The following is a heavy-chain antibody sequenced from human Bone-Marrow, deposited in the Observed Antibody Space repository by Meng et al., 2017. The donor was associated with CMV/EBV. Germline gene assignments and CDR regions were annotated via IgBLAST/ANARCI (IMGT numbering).Heavy chain of an antibody. CDR3: ARDIRPQQQLGLYYYDGMDV. D-gene: IGHD6-13*01. CDR2: INPSGRST. CDR1: GYTFTSYY. J-gene: IGHJ6*02. V-gene: IGHV1-46*01. Sequence: ASVKVSCKASGYTFTSYYMHWVRQAPGQGLEWMGIINPSGRSTSYAQKFQGRVTMTRDTSTSTVYMEMSSLRSEDTAVYYCARDIRPQQQLGLYYYDGMDVWGQGTTVTVSS.